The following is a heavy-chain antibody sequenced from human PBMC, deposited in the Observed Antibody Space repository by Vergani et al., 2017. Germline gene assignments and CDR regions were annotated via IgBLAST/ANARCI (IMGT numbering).Heavy chain of an antibody. J-gene: IGHJ4*02. CDR3: TRRSYDILWGYYFDY. V-gene: IGHV3-23*01. D-gene: IGHD3-9*01. CDR1: EFTFSNYA. Sequence: EVQLLESGGGLVQPGGSLRLTCAASEFTFSNYAMNWVRQAPGKGLEWVSGISGSGVSAYYTDSVKGRFTISRDNSKNMLFLQMNNLRTEDTAVYYCTRRSYDILWGYYFDYWGQGTLVTVSS. CDR2: ISGSGVSA.